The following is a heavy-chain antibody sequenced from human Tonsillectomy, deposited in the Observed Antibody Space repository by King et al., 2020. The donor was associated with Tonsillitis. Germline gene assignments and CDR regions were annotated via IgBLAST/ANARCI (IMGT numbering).Heavy chain of an antibody. V-gene: IGHV3-7*03. CDR1: GFTFSDFW. J-gene: IGHJ4*02. Sequence: VQLVESGGGLVQPGGSLRLSCAASGFTFSDFWMTWVRQAPGKGLEWVANINQDGSEKYSVDSVKGRFTISSDNAKNSLFLQMHSVRAEDTAVYYCARIYCGADSCAYDYWGQGTLVTVSS. CDR2: INQDGSEK. CDR3: ARIYCGADSCAYDY. D-gene: IGHD2-21*02.